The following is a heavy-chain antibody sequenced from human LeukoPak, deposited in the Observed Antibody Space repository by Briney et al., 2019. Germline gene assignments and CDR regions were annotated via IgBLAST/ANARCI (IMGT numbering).Heavy chain of an antibody. Sequence: GGSLRLSCAASGFTFNTYVMSWVRQAPGKGLEWVSAISSSGGSTYYADSVKGRFTISRDNSKNTLFLQMNSLRAEDTAVYYCAMIVGSTRPFDYWGQGTLVTVSS. CDR1: GFTFNTYV. CDR3: AMIVGSTRPFDY. CDR2: ISSSGGST. V-gene: IGHV3-23*01. J-gene: IGHJ4*02. D-gene: IGHD1-26*01.